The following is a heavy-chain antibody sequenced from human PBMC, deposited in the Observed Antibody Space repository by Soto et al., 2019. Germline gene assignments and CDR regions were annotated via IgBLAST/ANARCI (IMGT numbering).Heavy chain of an antibody. CDR3: ARSIRGPRRFNGMDV. Sequence: SGPTLVNPTETLTLTCTFSGFSLTRTGMCVSWIRQPLWKALEWLALIERDDDDEYYNTSLKTRLTISKDTRKNQVVLTMANMDTADTGTYYCARSIRGPRRFNGMDVWGQGTTVTVSS. V-gene: IGHV2-70*13. CDR2: IERDDDDE. J-gene: IGHJ6*02. CDR1: GFSLTRTGMC. D-gene: IGHD1-20*01.